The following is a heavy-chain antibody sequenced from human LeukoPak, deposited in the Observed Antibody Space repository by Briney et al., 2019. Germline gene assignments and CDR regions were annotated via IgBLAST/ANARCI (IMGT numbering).Heavy chain of an antibody. CDR2: ISAYNGNT. Sequence: ASVKVSCKASGYTFTSYGISWVRQAPGQGLEWMGWISAYNGNTNYAQKLQGRVTMTTDTSTSTVYMELSSLRSEDTAVYYCARDALYDNSAYYSGYWGQGTLVSVSS. CDR3: ARDALYDNSAYYSGY. V-gene: IGHV1-18*01. CDR1: GYTFTSYG. J-gene: IGHJ4*02. D-gene: IGHD3-22*01.